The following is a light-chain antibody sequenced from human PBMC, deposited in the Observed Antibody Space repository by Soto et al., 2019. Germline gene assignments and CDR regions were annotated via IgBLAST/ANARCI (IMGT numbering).Light chain of an antibody. CDR2: ATS. V-gene: IGKV3-20*01. CDR1: QSVSTN. CDR3: EYYGFSIT. J-gene: IGKJ4*01. Sequence: EIVMTQSPATLSVSAGERVTLSCRASQSVSTNLAWYRQRPGQAPRLLLPATSHSAAGIAERFSGSGCGKVLILIFRRMETEVFVVYYCEYYGFSITFGGGTKVDIK.